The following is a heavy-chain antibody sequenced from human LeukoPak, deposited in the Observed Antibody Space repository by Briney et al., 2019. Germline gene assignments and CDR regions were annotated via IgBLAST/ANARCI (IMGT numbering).Heavy chain of an antibody. D-gene: IGHD6-13*01. CDR2: INHSGST. V-gene: IGHV4-34*01. J-gene: IGHJ5*02. Sequence: SETLSPTCAVYGGSFSGYYWSWIRQPPGKGLEWIGEINHSGSTNYNPSLKSRVTISVDTSKNQFSLKLSSVTAADTAVYYCARAAYSSSWYPQNWFDPWGQGTLVTVSS. CDR3: ARAAYSSSWYPQNWFDP. CDR1: GGSFSGYY.